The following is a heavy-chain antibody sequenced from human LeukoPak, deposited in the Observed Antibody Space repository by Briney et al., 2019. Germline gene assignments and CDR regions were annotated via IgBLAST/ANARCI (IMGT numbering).Heavy chain of an antibody. J-gene: IGHJ4*02. V-gene: IGHV3-15*01. D-gene: IGHD1-14*01. Sequence: ETLSLTCAVYGGSFSGYYYTWIRQPPGKGLEWVGRIKSKTDGGTTDYAAPVKGRFTISRDDSKNTLYLQMNSLKTEDTAVYYCTTDVAPDWGQGTLVTVSS. CDR2: IKSKTDGGTT. CDR3: TTDVAPD. CDR1: GGSFSGYY.